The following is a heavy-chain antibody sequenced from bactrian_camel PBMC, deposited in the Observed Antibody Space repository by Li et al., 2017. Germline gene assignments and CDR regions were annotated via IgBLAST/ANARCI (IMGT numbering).Heavy chain of an antibody. D-gene: IGHD5*01. CDR1: GEISTYDC. V-gene: IGHV3S63*01. Sequence: HVPLVESGGGSVQAGGSLRLSCAASGEISTYDCREWFRRAPGKEPEELAGIYTGGSGTWYADSVKGRFTISQDNNKDMTYLQMNSLKPEDTAMYYCAVGHWGGGVRFPAAGYWGQGTQVTVS. J-gene: IGHJ6*01. CDR2: IYTGGSGT. CDR3: AVGHWGGGVRFPAAGY.